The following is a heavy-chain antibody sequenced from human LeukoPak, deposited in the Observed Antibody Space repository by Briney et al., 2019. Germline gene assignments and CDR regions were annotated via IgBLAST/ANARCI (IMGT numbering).Heavy chain of an antibody. D-gene: IGHD3-10*01. CDR2: INPNSGGT. Sequence: VASVRVSCTGSGYTFTVYYMHWVRQAPGQGGEWMGWINPNSGGTNYAQKFQGRVTMTRDTSISTAYLELSTLRSDDTAVYYCARDGVTIVPYAFDIWGRGTMVTVSS. CDR3: ARDGVTIVPYAFDI. V-gene: IGHV1-2*02. J-gene: IGHJ3*02. CDR1: GYTFTVYY.